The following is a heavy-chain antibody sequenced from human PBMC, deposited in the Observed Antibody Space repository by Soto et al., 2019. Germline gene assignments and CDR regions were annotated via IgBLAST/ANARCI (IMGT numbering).Heavy chain of an antibody. V-gene: IGHV3-23*01. J-gene: IGHJ3*02. Sequence: EVQLLESGGDLVQPGGSLRLSCAASGFTFNDYALTWVRQVPGKGLEWVSRLSSRGFRTHYAESVKGRLTISRDNIKNTMYLKKNSSGAEETALYYWARDRKVYCSSGICLDAFDIWGQGTLVTVSS. CDR3: ARDRKVYCSSGICLDAFDI. CDR1: GFTFNDYA. CDR2: LSSRGFRT. D-gene: IGHD2-2*01.